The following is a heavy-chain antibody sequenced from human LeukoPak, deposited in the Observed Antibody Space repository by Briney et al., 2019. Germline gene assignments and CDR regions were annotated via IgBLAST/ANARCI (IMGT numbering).Heavy chain of an antibody. CDR2: ISGSGGST. D-gene: IGHD3-3*01. V-gene: IGHV3-23*01. CDR1: GFTFSNYA. Sequence: GGSLRLSCAASGFTFSNYAMSWVRQAPGKGLEWVSSISGSGGSTYYADSVKGRFTISRDNSKNTLYLQMNSPRAEDTAVYYCAKGKYYDFWSGYYPGYWGQGTLVTVSS. J-gene: IGHJ4*02. CDR3: AKGKYYDFWSGYYPGY.